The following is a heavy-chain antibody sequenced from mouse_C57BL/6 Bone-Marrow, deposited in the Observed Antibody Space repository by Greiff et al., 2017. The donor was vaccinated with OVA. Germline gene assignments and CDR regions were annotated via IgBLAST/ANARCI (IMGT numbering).Heavy chain of an antibody. CDR1: GYTFTSYW. D-gene: IGHD2-4*01. V-gene: IGHV1-55*01. CDR3: ASYDYDARGYAMDY. CDR2: IYPGSGST. J-gene: IGHJ4*01. Sequence: QVQLQQPGAELVKPGASAKMSCKASGYTFTSYWITWVKQRPGQGLEWIGDIYPGSGSTNYNEKFKSKATLTVDTSSSTAYMQLSSLTSEDSAVYYCASYDYDARGYAMDYWGQGTSVTVSS.